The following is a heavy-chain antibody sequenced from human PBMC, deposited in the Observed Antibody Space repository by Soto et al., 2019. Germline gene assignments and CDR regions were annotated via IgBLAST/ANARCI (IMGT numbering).Heavy chain of an antibody. D-gene: IGHD3-22*01. J-gene: IGHJ6*02. CDR2: IIPIFGTA. CDR1: GGTFSSYA. CDR3: ASYYDSSGYSKIYYGMDV. Sequence: ASVKVSCKASGGTFSSYAISWVRQAPGQGLEWMGGIIPIFGTANYAQKFQGRVTITADESTSTAYMELSSLRSEDTAVYYCASYYDSSGYSKIYYGMDVWGQGTTVTVSS. V-gene: IGHV1-69*13.